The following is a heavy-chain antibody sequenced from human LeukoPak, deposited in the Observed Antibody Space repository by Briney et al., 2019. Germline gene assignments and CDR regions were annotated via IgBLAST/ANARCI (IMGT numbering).Heavy chain of an antibody. CDR2: ISVGGTTI. V-gene: IGHV3-48*03. D-gene: IGHD5-12*01. Sequence: PGGSLRLSCATSGFTFSSYEVNRVRQAPGKGLEWISYISVGGTTIYYADSVKGRFTISRDNAKNSLYLQMNSLRAEDTAVYYCARDEIGGSDSGYFDLWGRGTLVTVSS. CDR3: ARDEIGGSDSGYFDL. CDR1: GFTFSSYE. J-gene: IGHJ2*01.